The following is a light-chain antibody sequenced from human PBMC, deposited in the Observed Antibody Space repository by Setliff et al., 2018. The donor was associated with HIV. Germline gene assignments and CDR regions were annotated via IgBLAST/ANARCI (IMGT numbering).Light chain of an antibody. CDR3: GSYTSTTSYV. CDR2: EVS. CDR1: SSDVGGYKF. V-gene: IGLV2-14*01. Sequence: QSVLAQPASVSGSPGQSITISRTGTSSDVGGYKFVSWYQQHPGKAPKLMIYEVSNRPSGVSDRFSGSKSGSTASLTISGLQAEDEADYYCGSYTSTTSYVFGSGTKVTV. J-gene: IGLJ1*01.